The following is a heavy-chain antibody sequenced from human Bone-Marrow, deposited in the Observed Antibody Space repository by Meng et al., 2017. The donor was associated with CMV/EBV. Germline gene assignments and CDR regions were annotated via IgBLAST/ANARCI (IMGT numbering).Heavy chain of an antibody. D-gene: IGHD2-8*01. Sequence: GGSLRLPCAASGFTFSSYWMHWVRQAPGKGLEWVSAITDSGSPSWHIDPVRGRFSISRDNSRNILFLQMNNLGAEDTGVYYCAKVGERGTHGVYPFGSWGQGTLVTVSS. CDR2: ITDSGSPS. V-gene: IGHV3-23*01. CDR3: AKVGERGTHGVYPFGS. CDR1: GFTFSSYW. J-gene: IGHJ4*02.